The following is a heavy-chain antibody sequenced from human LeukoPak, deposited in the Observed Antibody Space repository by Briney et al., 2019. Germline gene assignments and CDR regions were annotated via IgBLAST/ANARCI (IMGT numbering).Heavy chain of an antibody. CDR1: GYTFTAYY. J-gene: IGHJ4*02. D-gene: IGHD6-13*01. V-gene: IGHV1-2*02. CDR3: APSATSIAAAYGY. CDR2: INPNSGGT. Sequence: ASVKVSCKASGYTFTAYYMHWVRQAPGQGLEWMGWINPNSGGTNYAQKFQGRVTMTRGTSISTAYMELSRLRSDDTAVYYCAPSATSIAAAYGYWGQGTLVTVSS.